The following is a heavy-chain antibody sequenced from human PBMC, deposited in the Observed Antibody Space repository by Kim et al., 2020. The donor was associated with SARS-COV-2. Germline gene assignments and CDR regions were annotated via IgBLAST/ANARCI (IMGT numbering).Heavy chain of an antibody. CDR1: GGSFSGYF. D-gene: IGHD2-2*02. CDR3: ARGRAGVVPSPILGIGPHYDYYGIDV. J-gene: IGHJ6*02. CDR2: INHYHSGST. Sequence: SETLSLTCAVFGGSFSGYFWSWIRQPSGKGLEWIGAINHYHSGSTKHNASLKTLLTISVDTSKNQFSLKLSSVTAADTALYYCARGRAGVVPSPILGIGPHYDYYGIDVWGQGTTVTASS. V-gene: IGHV4-34*01.